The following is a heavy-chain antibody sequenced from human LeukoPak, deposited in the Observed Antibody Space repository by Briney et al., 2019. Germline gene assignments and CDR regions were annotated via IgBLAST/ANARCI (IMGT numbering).Heavy chain of an antibody. D-gene: IGHD5-12*01. Sequence: GGSLRLSCAATGFTFSSYAMNCVRQAPGKGLEWVSSISGSGGRTYYADSVKGRFTISRDNSKSTMYLQMNSLGAENTAVYSLPNDVDSGDEGGWFDPWGQGTLVTVSS. CDR2: ISGSGGRT. CDR3: PNDVDSGDEGGWFDP. V-gene: IGHV3-23*01. CDR1: GFTFSSYA. J-gene: IGHJ5*02.